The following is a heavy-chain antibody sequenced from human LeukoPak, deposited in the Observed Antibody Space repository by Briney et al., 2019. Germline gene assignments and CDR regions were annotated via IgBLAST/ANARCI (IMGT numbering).Heavy chain of an antibody. D-gene: IGHD6-13*01. J-gene: IGHJ5*02. CDR1: GYSFTGFY. CDR2: INSNSGGA. CDR3: ARDPSSSWYGNNWFDP. V-gene: IGHV1-2*02. Sequence: ASVNVSCKASGYSFTGFYIHWVRQAPGHGLEWMGWINSNSGGANYAQKFQGRVTMTRDTSISTAYMEVSRLGSDDTAVYYCARDPSSSWYGNNWFDPWGQGTLVTVS.